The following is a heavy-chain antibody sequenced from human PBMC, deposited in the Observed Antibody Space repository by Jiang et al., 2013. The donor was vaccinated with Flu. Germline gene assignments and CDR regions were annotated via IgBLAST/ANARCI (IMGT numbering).Heavy chain of an antibody. V-gene: IGHV4-39*07. CDR1: GGSISSSSYY. CDR3: ARGAVVTPYSYWYFDL. Sequence: GSGLVKPSETLSLTCTVSGGSISSSSYYWGWIRQPPGKGLEWIGSIYYSGSTYYNPSLKSRVTISVDTSKNQFSLKLSSVTAADTAVYYCARGAVVTPYSYWYFDLWGRGTLVTVSS. CDR2: IYYSGST. D-gene: IGHD4-23*01. J-gene: IGHJ2*01.